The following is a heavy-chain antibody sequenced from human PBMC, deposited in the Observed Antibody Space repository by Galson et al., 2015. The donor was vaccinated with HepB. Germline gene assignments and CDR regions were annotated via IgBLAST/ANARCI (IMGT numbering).Heavy chain of an antibody. CDR3: ARHQSPAGRGNNWFDP. D-gene: IGHD2-2*01. CDR2: INHSGST. J-gene: IGHJ5*02. V-gene: IGHV4-34*01. Sequence: SETLSLTCAVYGGSFSTYYWSWIRQPPGKGLEWIAQINHSGSTDHNPSLKSRVTISVDTSKNQFSLRLTSVTTAVTAVYYCARHQSPAGRGNNWFDPWGQGTLVTVSS. CDR1: GGSFSTYY.